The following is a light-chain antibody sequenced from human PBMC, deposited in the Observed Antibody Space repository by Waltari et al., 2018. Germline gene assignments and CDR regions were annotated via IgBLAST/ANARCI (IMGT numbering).Light chain of an antibody. CDR2: DAS. J-gene: IGKJ2*01. CDR1: QSVSSSY. CDR3: QQYGTSSYT. Sequence: EFVLTQSPGTLSLSPGERATLSCRASQSVSSSYFAWYQQKPGQAPRLLIYDASSRATGIPDRFSGSGSGTDFTLTISRLEPEDFAVYYCQQYGTSSYTFGQGTKLEI. V-gene: IGKV3-20*01.